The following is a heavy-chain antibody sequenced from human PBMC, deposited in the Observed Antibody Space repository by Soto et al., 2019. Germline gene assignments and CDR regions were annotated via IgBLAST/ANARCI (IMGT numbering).Heavy chain of an antibody. CDR1: GFTFSSYG. Sequence: GGSLKLSCAASGFTFSSYGMHWVRQAPGKGLEWVAVISYDGSNKYYADSVKGRFTISRDNSKNTLYLQMNSLRAEDTAVYYCAKSRKSGYDFDWFFDYWGQGTLVTVSS. V-gene: IGHV3-30*18. D-gene: IGHD5-12*01. J-gene: IGHJ4*02. CDR3: AKSRKSGYDFDWFFDY. CDR2: ISYDGSNK.